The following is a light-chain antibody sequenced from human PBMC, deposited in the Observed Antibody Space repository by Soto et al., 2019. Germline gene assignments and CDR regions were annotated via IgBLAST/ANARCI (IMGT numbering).Light chain of an antibody. CDR1: SSDVGGYNY. CDR3: SSYAGNNNLI. Sequence: HSALTQPPSASGSPGQSVTISCTGTSSDVGGYNYVSWYQQHPGKAPKLMIYEVSKRPSGVPDRFSGSKSANTASLTVSGLQTEDEADYYCSSYAGNNNLIFGTGTKVTVL. J-gene: IGLJ1*01. V-gene: IGLV2-8*01. CDR2: EVS.